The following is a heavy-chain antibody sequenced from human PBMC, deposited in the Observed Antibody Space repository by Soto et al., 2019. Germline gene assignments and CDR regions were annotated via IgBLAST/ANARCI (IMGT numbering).Heavy chain of an antibody. CDR2: ISGSGGST. CDR1: GFSVGSDA. Sequence: GVSLGLSCAASGFSVGSDAMSWVRQAPGKGLEWVSAISGSGGSTYYADSVKGRFTISRDNSKNTLYLQMNSLRAEDTAVYYCAKAWLSHGSYYDYLDYWGQGTLVTVSS. D-gene: IGHD1-26*01. CDR3: AKAWLSHGSYYDYLDY. J-gene: IGHJ4*02. V-gene: IGHV3-23*01.